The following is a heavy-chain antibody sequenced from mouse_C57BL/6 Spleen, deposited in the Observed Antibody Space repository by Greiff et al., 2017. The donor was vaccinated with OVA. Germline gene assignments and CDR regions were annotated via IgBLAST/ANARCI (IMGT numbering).Heavy chain of an antibody. CDR2: IYPGSGST. CDR3: ARGGAAQAKGFAY. Sequence: QVQLQQPGAELVKPGASVKMSCKASGYTFTSYWITWVKQRPGQGLEWIGDIYPGSGSTNYNEKFKSKATLTVDTSSSTAYMQLSSLTSEDSAVYYCARGGAAQAKGFAYWGQGTLVTVSA. J-gene: IGHJ3*01. D-gene: IGHD3-2*02. CDR1: GYTFTSYW. V-gene: IGHV1-55*01.